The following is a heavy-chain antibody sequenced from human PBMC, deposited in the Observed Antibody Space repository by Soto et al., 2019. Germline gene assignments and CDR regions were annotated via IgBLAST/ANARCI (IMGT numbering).Heavy chain of an antibody. CDR1: GGSISSYY. D-gene: IGHD6-19*01. J-gene: IGHJ5*02. Sequence: SETLSLTCTVSGGSISSYYWSWIRQPPGKGLEWIGYIYYSGSTNYNPSLKSRVTISVDTSKNQFSLKLSSVTAADTAVYYCARDTAVAGIGGFDPWGQGTLVTVSS. CDR2: IYYSGST. CDR3: ARDTAVAGIGGFDP. V-gene: IGHV4-59*01.